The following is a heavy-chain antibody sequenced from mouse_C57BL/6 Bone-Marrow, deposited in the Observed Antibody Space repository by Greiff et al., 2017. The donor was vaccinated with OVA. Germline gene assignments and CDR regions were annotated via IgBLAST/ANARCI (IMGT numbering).Heavy chain of an antibody. Sequence: EVQVVESGGGLVKPGGSLKLSCAASGSTFSDYGMHWVRQAPEKGLEWVAYISSGSSTIYYADTVKGRFTISRDNAKNTLFLQMTSLRSEDTAMYYCARLDYYGSSYYWYFDVWGTGTTVTVSS. J-gene: IGHJ1*03. CDR1: GSTFSDYG. CDR3: ARLDYYGSSYYWYFDV. D-gene: IGHD1-1*01. CDR2: ISSGSSTI. V-gene: IGHV5-17*01.